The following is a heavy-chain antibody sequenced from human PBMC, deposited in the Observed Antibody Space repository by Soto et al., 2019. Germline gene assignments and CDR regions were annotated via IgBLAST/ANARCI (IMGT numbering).Heavy chain of an antibody. CDR1: GGSFSGYY. Sequence: SETLSLTCAVYGGSFSGYYWSWIRQPPGKGLEWIGEINHSGSTNYNPSLKSRVTISVDASKNQFSLKLSSVTAADTAVYYCRAHAIHKYFDWWGQGTLVTVSS. V-gene: IGHV4-34*01. J-gene: IGHJ4*02. CDR3: RAHAIHKYFDW. D-gene: IGHD5-18*01. CDR2: INHSGST.